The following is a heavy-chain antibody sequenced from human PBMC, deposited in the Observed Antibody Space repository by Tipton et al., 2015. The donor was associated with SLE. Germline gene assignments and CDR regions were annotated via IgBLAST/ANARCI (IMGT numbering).Heavy chain of an antibody. V-gene: IGHV4-34*01. CDR3: ARGVKSSAAAGVFDY. J-gene: IGHJ4*02. D-gene: IGHD6-13*01. CDR2: INHSGST. Sequence: AGLVKPSETLSLTCTVSGGSISSYYWSWIRQPPGKGLEWIGEINHSGSTNYNPSLKSRVTISVDTSKNQFSLKLSSVTAADTAVYYCARGVKSSAAAGVFDYWGQGTLVTVSS. CDR1: GGSISSYY.